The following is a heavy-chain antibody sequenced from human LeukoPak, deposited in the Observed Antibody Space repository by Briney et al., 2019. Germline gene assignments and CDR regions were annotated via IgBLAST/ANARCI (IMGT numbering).Heavy chain of an antibody. CDR2: ISGSGGST. CDR1: GFTFSGCW. Sequence: GGSLRLSCAASGFTFSGCWMHWVRQAPGKGLVWVSHISGSGGSTKYSGSVKGRFTISRDNSKNTLYLQINSLGADDTAVYYCAKDQDPHSYGSGSYAPFDYWGQGTLVTVSS. J-gene: IGHJ4*02. CDR3: AKDQDPHSYGSGSYAPFDY. V-gene: IGHV3-23*01. D-gene: IGHD3-10*01.